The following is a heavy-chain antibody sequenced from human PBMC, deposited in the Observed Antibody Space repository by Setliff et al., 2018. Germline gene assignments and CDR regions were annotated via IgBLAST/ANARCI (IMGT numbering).Heavy chain of an antibody. V-gene: IGHV4-61*02. Sequence: PSETLSLTCSVSGDSINSGTYYWSWFRQSAGKGLEWIGRIYTGGSTYYNPSLKSRVTISVDTSKNQFSLKLSSVTAADTAVYYCVRDRRIVGARHAFDIWGQGTMVTVSS. CDR2: IYTGGST. CDR1: GDSINSGTYY. D-gene: IGHD1-26*01. J-gene: IGHJ3*02. CDR3: VRDRRIVGARHAFDI.